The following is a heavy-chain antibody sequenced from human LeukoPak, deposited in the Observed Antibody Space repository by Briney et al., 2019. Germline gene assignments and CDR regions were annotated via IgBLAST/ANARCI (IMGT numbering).Heavy chain of an antibody. V-gene: IGHV3-7*03. CDR2: MNQDGSAK. Sequence: PGGSLRLSCAASGFTFSDSWMSWVRQAPGKGLEWVANMNQDGSAKGYVDSVKGRFTISRDNAKNSLYLQMNSLRAEDTALYYCARKGYSNYKDYYYYMDVWGKGTTVTVSS. CDR1: GFTFSDSW. CDR3: ARKGYSNYKDYYYYMDV. J-gene: IGHJ6*03. D-gene: IGHD4-11*01.